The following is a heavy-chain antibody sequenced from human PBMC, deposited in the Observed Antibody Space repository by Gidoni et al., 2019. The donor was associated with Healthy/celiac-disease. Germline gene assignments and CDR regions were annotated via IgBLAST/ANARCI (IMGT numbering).Heavy chain of an antibody. V-gene: IGHV3-30-3*01. CDR2: ISDDGSNK. D-gene: IGHD6-6*01. Sequence: QVQLVESGGGVVQPGRSLRLSCAASGFTFSSYALHWVRQAPGKGLEWVAVISDDGSNKYYADSVKGRFTISRDNSKNTLYLQMNSLRAEDTAVYYCARQGGNGIAARPYYYGMDVWGQGTTVTVSS. J-gene: IGHJ6*02. CDR1: GFTFSSYA. CDR3: ARQGGNGIAARPYYYGMDV.